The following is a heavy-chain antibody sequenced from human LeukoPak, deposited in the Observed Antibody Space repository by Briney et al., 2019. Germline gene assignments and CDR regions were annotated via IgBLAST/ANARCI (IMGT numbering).Heavy chain of an antibody. D-gene: IGHD2-2*01. CDR1: VGTFSGHY. J-gene: IGHJ5*02. V-gene: IGHV4-34*01. CDR2: IDHTGNS. Sequence: SETLSLTCAVYVGTFSGHYWSWIRQPPGKGLEWIGEIDHTGNSNYKSSLKSRVTISVDTSKNQFSLKLSSVTAADTAVYYCARETGEGHCSSTSCPPSGFDPWGQGTLVTVSS. CDR3: ARETGEGHCSSTSCPPSGFDP.